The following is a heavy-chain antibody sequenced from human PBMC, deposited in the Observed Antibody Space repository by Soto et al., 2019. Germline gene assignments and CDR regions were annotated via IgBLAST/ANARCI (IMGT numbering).Heavy chain of an antibody. CDR3: ARGVKYGAYSRWFDP. CDR1: GYTFTSYD. J-gene: IGHJ5*02. V-gene: IGHV1-8*01. Sequence: QVQLVQSGAEVKKPGASVKVSCKASGYTFTSYDINWVRQATGQGLEYLGWMNPNSGNTAYVQKFQGRVTMTWDTSXXTAYMELSSLRSEDTAVYFCARGVKYGAYSRWFDPWGQGTLVPVSS. CDR2: MNPNSGNT. D-gene: IGHD4-17*01.